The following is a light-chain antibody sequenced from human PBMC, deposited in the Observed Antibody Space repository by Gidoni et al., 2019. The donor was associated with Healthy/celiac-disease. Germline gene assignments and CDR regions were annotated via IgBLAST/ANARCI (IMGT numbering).Light chain of an antibody. Sequence: DIVMTQSLDSPAVSLGERATINCKSSQSVLYSSNTKNYLAWYQQKPGQPPKLLIYWASTRESGVPDRFSDSGSGTDFTLTIRGLQAEDVAVYYCQQYYSTPQTFGQGTKVEIK. CDR1: QSVLYSSNTKNY. CDR3: QQYYSTPQT. V-gene: IGKV4-1*01. CDR2: WAS. J-gene: IGKJ1*01.